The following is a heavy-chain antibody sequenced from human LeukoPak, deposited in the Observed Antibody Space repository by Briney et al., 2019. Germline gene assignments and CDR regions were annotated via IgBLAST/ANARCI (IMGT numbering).Heavy chain of an antibody. V-gene: IGHV1-8*02. CDR1: GYTFTSYG. Sequence: ASVKVSCKASGYTFTSYGINWVRQATGQGLEWMGWMNPNSGNTGYAQKFQGRVTMTRNTSISTAYMELSSLRSEDTAVYYCARGDIVVLPAGIPHNWFDPWGQGTLVTVSS. D-gene: IGHD2-2*02. CDR2: MNPNSGNT. J-gene: IGHJ5*02. CDR3: ARGDIVVLPAGIPHNWFDP.